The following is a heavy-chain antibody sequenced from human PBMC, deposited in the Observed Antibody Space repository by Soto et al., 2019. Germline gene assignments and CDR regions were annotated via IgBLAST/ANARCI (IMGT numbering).Heavy chain of an antibody. CDR3: AKEDYYDDSRASAFDI. V-gene: IGHV3-30*18. J-gene: IGHJ3*02. D-gene: IGHD3-22*01. CDR2: ISYDGSST. Sequence: QVQLVESGGGVVQPGGSLRLSCAASGFTFTNYAIHWVRQAPGKGLEWMAFISYDGSSTFYADSVRGRFTISRDNSKSTLYLQMNSLRAEDTAVYYCAKEDYYDDSRASAFDIWGLGTMVTVSS. CDR1: GFTFTNYA.